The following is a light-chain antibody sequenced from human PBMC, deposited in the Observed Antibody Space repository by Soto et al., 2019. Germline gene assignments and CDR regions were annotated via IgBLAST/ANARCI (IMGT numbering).Light chain of an antibody. V-gene: IGLV2-14*01. Sequence: QSVLTQPASVSGSPGQSITIACTVSSSDVGGYNYVSWYQQHPGKAPKLMIYEVSNRPSGISNRFSGSKSGNTASLTLSGLQAEDEADYYCSSYTSSSTLVFGGGTKVTVL. CDR1: SSDVGGYNY. CDR2: EVS. J-gene: IGLJ2*01. CDR3: SSYTSSSTLV.